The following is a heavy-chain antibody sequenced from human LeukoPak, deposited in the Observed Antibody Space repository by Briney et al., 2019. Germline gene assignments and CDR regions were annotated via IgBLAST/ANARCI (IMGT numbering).Heavy chain of an antibody. D-gene: IGHD4-11*01. Sequence: SETLSLTCTVSGYSISSGYYWGWIRQPPGKGLEWIGSIYHSGSTYYNPSLKSRVTISVDTSKNQFSLKLSSVTAADTAVYYCARLVTTWDSVDYWGQGTLVTVSS. CDR3: ARLVTTWDSVDY. J-gene: IGHJ4*02. V-gene: IGHV4-38-2*02. CDR2: IYHSGST. CDR1: GYSISSGYY.